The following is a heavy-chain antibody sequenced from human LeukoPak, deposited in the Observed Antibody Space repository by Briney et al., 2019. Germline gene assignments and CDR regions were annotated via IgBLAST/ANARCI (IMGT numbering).Heavy chain of an antibody. CDR2: IYSSGST. Sequence: SETLSLTCTVSGGSISSYSWSWIRQPPGKGLECMGYIYSSGSTNYNPSFKSGGTISRDTSKNQFSLKLSSVTAADTAVYYWARAPGADSGYDPYYYYYYYGMDVWGQGTTVTVSS. CDR3: ARAPGADSGYDPYYYYYYYGMDV. D-gene: IGHD5-12*01. V-gene: IGHV4-59*01. CDR1: GGSISSYS. J-gene: IGHJ6*02.